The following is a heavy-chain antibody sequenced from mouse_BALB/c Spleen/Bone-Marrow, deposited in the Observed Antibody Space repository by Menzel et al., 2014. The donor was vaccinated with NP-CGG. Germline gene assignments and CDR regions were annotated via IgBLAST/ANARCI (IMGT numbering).Heavy chain of an antibody. V-gene: IGHV1S56*01. CDR3: GRWLLPYYAMDY. D-gene: IGHD2-3*01. J-gene: IGHJ4*01. CDR2: IYPVNVHA. CDR1: GYTFTNYY. Sequence: QVQLKESGPELVKPGASVRISCKASGYTFTNYYIHWVKQRPGQGLEWIGWIYPVNVHANFNEKFRGKATLTADKSSSTAYMQLSSLTSEDSAVYFCGRWLLPYYAMDYWGQGTSVTVSS.